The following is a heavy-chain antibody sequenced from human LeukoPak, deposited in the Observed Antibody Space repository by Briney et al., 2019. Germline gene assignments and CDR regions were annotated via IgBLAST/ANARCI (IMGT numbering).Heavy chain of an antibody. J-gene: IGHJ5*02. V-gene: IGHV4-39*01. Sequence: KPSETLSLTCTVSGGSISSSSYYWGWIRQPPGKGLEWIVSIYYSGSTYYNPSLKSRVTISVDTSKNQFSLKLSSVTAADTAVYSCARQQPRFRGGSGTHWFDPWGQGTLVTVSS. D-gene: IGHD3-10*01. CDR3: ARQQPRFRGGSGTHWFDP. CDR2: IYYSGST. CDR1: GGSISSSSYY.